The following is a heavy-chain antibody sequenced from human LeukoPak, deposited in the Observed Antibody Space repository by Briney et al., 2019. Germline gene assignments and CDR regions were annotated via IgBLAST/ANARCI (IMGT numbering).Heavy chain of an antibody. V-gene: IGHV4-59*01. CDR3: ARQEQQLVVFDY. CDR1: GGSITHYY. J-gene: IGHJ4*02. D-gene: IGHD6-13*01. CDR2: SYYSGST. Sequence: SETLSLTCTVSGGSITHYYWTWIRQPPGKTLEWIGYSYYSGSTKYNPSLKSRVTISVDTSNNQFSLDLRSVTAADTAVYYCARQEQQLVVFDYWGQGTLVTVSS.